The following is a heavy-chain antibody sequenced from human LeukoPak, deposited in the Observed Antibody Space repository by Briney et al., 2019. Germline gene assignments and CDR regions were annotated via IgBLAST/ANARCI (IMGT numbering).Heavy chain of an antibody. CDR1: GGSIDSYY. D-gene: IGHD3-22*01. CDR2: IYSRGST. Sequence: SETLSLTCSVSGGSIDSYYWSWIRQPPGKGLEWIGFIYSRGSTNYNPSLKSRVTISVDTSKNQFSLKLSSATAADTAVYYCARHGRSGHSDAFDVWGQGTKVTVSS. CDR3: ARHGRSGHSDAFDV. J-gene: IGHJ3*01. V-gene: IGHV4-59*08.